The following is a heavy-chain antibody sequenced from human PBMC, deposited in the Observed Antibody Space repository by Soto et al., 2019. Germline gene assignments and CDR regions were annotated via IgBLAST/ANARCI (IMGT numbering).Heavy chain of an antibody. D-gene: IGHD2-2*01. CDR1: GFTFSDYH. V-gene: IGHV3-72*01. CDR3: VASLQY. Sequence: EMQLVESGGGLVQPGGSLRLSCAASGFTFSDYHMEWVRQAPGKGLEWIGRARNDPRARTTQHAASVRGGFITSRDDSENSLYLQMNSLKTEDTAVYYCVASLQYWGQGTLVTVSS. J-gene: IGHJ4*02. CDR2: ARNDPRARTT.